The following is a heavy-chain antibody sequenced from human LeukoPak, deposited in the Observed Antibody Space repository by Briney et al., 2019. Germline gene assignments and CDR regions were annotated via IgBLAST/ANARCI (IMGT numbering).Heavy chain of an antibody. V-gene: IGHV3-23*01. CDR1: GFSLSNYA. CDR2: ISGGNT. D-gene: IGHD6-19*01. J-gene: IGHJ4*02. Sequence: QPGGCLRLSCAASGFSLSNYAMKWVRQTPGKGLEWVSGISGGNTHYADSVRGRFTISRDSSKNTLYLHMDSLRAEDTAVYLCAKGYTTGWSEGYLDYWGQGTLVSVSS. CDR3: AKGYTTGWSEGYLDY.